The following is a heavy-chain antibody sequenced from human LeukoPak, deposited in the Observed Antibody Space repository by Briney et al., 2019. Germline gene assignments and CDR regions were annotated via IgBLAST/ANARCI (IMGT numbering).Heavy chain of an antibody. V-gene: IGHV3-30*03. J-gene: IGHJ4*02. Sequence: GGSLRLSCAASGFIFRNYGFHWVRQAPGRGPEWVAGVTSDGRTEVYVDSVKGRFTLSRDNSKNTVYLQMNRLRSEDTGVYYCARDLGFGAPDDYWDQGTLVTVSS. CDR1: GFIFRNYG. D-gene: IGHD3-10*01. CDR3: ARDLGFGAPDDY. CDR2: VTSDGRTE.